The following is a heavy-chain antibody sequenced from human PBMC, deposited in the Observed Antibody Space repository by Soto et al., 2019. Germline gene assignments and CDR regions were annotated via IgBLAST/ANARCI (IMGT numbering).Heavy chain of an antibody. V-gene: IGHV3-48*01. D-gene: IGHD4-17*01. CDR1: GSTFSSYS. CDR3: ARETTYYYYYMDV. J-gene: IGHJ6*03. CDR2: ISITSSTI. Sequence: GGSLRLSCAASGSTFSSYSMNWVRQAPGKGLEWISHISITSSTIYYADSVKGRFTISRDNAKNSLYLQMNSLGAEDTAVYYCARETTYYYYYMDVWGKGTTVTVSS.